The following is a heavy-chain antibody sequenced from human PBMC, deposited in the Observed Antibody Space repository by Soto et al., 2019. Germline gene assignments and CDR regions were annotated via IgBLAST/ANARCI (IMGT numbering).Heavy chain of an antibody. CDR1: GYTFTTYD. CDR3: AREDGYCTITGCYHWFEP. CDR2: INNYNGNT. J-gene: IGHJ5*02. V-gene: IGHV1-18*04. Sequence: ASVKVSCKASGYTFTTYDISWVRQAPGQGLEWMGWINNYNGNTNYAQKFQGRVTMTTDTSTSTAYMELKSLRSDDTAVYYCAREDGYCTITGCYHWFEPWGQGTLVNVSS. D-gene: IGHD2-8*01.